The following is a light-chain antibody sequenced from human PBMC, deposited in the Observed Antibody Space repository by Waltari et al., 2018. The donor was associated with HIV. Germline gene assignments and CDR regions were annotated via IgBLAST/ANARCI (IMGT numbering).Light chain of an antibody. J-gene: IGLJ2*01. CDR1: RSRDRY. CDR3: QAWYSDTVI. CDR2: QDN. V-gene: IGLV3-1*01. Sequence: SYELTQPPSVSVSPGQTATITCSAERSRDRYDCWPQQKAGQSPVLVLYQDNKRPSAIPARCSGSNSVNTATLTISVTQSLDEADYYCQAWYSDTVIFGGGTTLTVL.